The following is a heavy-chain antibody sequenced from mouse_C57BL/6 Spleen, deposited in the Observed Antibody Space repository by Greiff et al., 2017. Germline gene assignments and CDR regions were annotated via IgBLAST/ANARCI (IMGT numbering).Heavy chain of an antibody. V-gene: IGHV1-50*01. CDR1: GYTFTSYW. CDR3: ATSDFDY. Sequence: QVQLQQPGAELVKPGTSVKLSCKASGYTFTSYWMQWVKPRPGQSLAWIGVIDPSAGYTNYNQKLKGKATLTVDPSSSTAYMQLSSLTTEDSAVDYCATSDFDYWGQGTTLTVSS. J-gene: IGHJ2*01. CDR2: IDPSAGYT.